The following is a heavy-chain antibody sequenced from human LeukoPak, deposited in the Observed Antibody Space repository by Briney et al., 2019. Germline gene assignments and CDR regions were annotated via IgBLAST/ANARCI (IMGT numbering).Heavy chain of an antibody. D-gene: IGHD5-12*01. J-gene: IGHJ4*02. CDR3: ANGEGGSGFKIDN. V-gene: IGHV3-30*18. CDR1: GFTFSSYA. CDR2: ISHDGTNK. Sequence: GGSLRLSCAASGFTFSSYALRWVRQAPGKGLDWVTLISHDGTNKYYADSVKGRFTVSRDNSKNTLFLQMDSLRPEDTAVYYCANGEGGSGFKIDNWGQGTLVTVSS.